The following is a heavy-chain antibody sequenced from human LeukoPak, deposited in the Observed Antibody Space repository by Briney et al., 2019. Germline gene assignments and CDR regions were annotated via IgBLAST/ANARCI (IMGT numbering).Heavy chain of an antibody. CDR1: GFTFSDYY. J-gene: IGHJ4*02. Sequence: PGGSLRLSCAASGFTFSDYYMSWIRQAPGKGLEWVSYISSSGSTIYYADSVKGRFTISRDNAKNSLYLQMNSLRAEDTAVCYCARDYYGSGSYSYYFGYWGQGTLVTVSS. D-gene: IGHD3-10*01. V-gene: IGHV3-11*04. CDR2: ISSSGSTI. CDR3: ARDYYGSGSYSYYFGY.